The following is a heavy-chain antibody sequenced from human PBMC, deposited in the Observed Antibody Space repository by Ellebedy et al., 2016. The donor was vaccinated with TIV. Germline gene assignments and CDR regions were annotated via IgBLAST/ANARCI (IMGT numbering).Heavy chain of an antibody. CDR1: GFTFSSYS. CDR2: ISSSSSTI. J-gene: IGHJ3*02. Sequence: GESLKISCAASGFTFSSYSMNWVRQAPGKGLEWVSYISSSSSTIYYADSVKGRFTISRDNAKNSLYLQMNSLRAEDTAVYYCARDTKVLRYFDWLFSKVAFDIWGQGTMVTVSS. D-gene: IGHD3-9*01. CDR3: ARDTKVLRYFDWLFSKVAFDI. V-gene: IGHV3-48*04.